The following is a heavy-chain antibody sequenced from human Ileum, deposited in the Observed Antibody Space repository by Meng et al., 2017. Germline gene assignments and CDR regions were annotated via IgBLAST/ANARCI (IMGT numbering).Heavy chain of an antibody. CDR3: ASSTSGPELNY. J-gene: IGHJ4*02. CDR2: IYQVGST. Sequence: HLQLQESGSGLVTSSQNLSLTCTVSGGSISISAYSWTWIRQPPGKGLEWIGYIYQVGSTNYNPSLKSRVTIFVDTSKNQFSLKLTSVTAADTAVYYCASSTSGPELNYWGQGTLVTVSS. CDR1: GGSISISAYS. V-gene: IGHV4-30-2*01. D-gene: IGHD2/OR15-2a*01.